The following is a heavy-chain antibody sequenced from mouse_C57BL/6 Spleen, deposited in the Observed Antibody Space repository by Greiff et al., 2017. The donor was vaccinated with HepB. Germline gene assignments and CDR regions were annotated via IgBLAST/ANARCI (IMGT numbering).Heavy chain of an antibody. J-gene: IGHJ4*01. CDR3: ARYYGSSCESRDY. D-gene: IGHD1-1*01. CDR1: GYTFTSYW. V-gene: IGHV1-55*01. CDR2: IYPGSGST. Sequence: VQLQQSGAELVKPGASVKMSCKASGYTFTSYWITWVKQRPGQGLEWIGDIYPGSGSTNYNEKFKSKATRTVDTSSSTAYMQLSSLTSEDSAVYYCARYYGSSCESRDYWGQGTSVTVSS.